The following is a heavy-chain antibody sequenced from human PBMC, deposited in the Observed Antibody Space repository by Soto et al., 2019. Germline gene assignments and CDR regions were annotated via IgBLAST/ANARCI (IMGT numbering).Heavy chain of an antibody. V-gene: IGHV3-48*03. CDR1: GFTFSIYE. Sequence: PGGSLRLSCAASGFTFSIYEMNWVRQSPGKGLEWVSYISSSGSTIYYADSVKGRFTISRDNAKNSLYLQMNSLRAEDTAVYYCATYERGHSYGFPDYWGHGSLVTVSX. CDR3: ATYERGHSYGFPDY. CDR2: ISSSGSTI. D-gene: IGHD5-18*01. J-gene: IGHJ4*01.